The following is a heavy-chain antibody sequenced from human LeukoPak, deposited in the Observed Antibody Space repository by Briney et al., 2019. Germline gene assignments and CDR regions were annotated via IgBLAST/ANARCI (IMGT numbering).Heavy chain of an antibody. J-gene: IGHJ4*02. CDR1: GFTFSSYG. Sequence: PGRSLRLSCAASGFTFSSYGMHWVRQAPGKGLEWVAVISYDGSNKYYADSVKGRFTISRDNSKNTLYLQVNSLRAEDTAVYYCASLSWSGYWGQGTLVTVSS. CDR2: ISYDGSNK. V-gene: IGHV3-30*03. CDR3: ASLSWSGY. D-gene: IGHD3-3*01.